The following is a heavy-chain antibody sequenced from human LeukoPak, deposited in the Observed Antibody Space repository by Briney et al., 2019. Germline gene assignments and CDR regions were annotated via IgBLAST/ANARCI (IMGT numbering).Heavy chain of an antibody. CDR3: AKDDYGGNSWD. CDR1: GFTDSSNY. Sequence: GGSLRLSCAPAGFTDSSNYISWVRQAPGKGLEWVSGIYSGGSTYYAGSVKGRFTISRENSKNTLYLQMNSLRAEDTAVYYCAKDDYGGNSWDWGQGTLVTVSS. CDR2: IYSGGST. J-gene: IGHJ4*02. V-gene: IGHV3-53*01. D-gene: IGHD4-23*01.